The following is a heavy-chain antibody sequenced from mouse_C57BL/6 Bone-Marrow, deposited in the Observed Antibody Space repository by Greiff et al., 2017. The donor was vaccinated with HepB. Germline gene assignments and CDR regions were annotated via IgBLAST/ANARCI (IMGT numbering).Heavy chain of an antibody. D-gene: IGHD2-2*01. V-gene: IGHV3-6*01. J-gene: IGHJ4*01. CDR3: ARVLGYPRDDYAMDY. Sequence: EVQLVESGPGLVKPSQSLSLTCSVTGYSITSGYYWNWIRQFPGNKLEWMGYISYDGSNNYNPSLKNRISITRDTSKNQFFLKLNSVTTEDTATYKCARVLGYPRDDYAMDYWGQGTSVTVSS. CDR2: ISYDGSN. CDR1: GYSITSGYY.